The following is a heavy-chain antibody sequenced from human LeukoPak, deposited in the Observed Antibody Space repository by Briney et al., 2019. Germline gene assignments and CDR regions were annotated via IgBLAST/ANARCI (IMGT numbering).Heavy chain of an antibody. V-gene: IGHV1-18*01. CDR2: ISAQHGQT. CDR3: AGSLGYRTSNVCYLKY. CDR1: GYSENFYG. Sequence: ASVKVSCKTSGYSENFYGITWVRQVAGQGLEWMGWISAQHGQTEYAPNSQDRVTMTTDTYTNTAYMELRGLRSDDTAVYYCAGSLGYRTSNVCYLKYWGQGTLVTVSS. J-gene: IGHJ4*02. D-gene: IGHD2-8*01.